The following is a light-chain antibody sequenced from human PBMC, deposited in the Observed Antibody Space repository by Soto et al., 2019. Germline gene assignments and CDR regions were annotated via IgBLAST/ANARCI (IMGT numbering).Light chain of an antibody. Sequence: DIQMTQSPSXLSASVGDRVTITCRASQSISGYLNWYKQKPGKAPELLIYATSHLQTEVPSRFSGSGSGPDFTLTVSSLQPEDFATYYCQQTYSTPLTFGGGTKVDIK. J-gene: IGKJ4*01. V-gene: IGKV1-39*01. CDR1: QSISGY. CDR3: QQTYSTPLT. CDR2: ATS.